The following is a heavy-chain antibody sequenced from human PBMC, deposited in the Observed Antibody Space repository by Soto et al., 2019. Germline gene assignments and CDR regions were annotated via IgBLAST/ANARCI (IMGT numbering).Heavy chain of an antibody. CDR2: ISAYNGNT. CDR1: GYTFTSYG. CDR3: GRFLGSWLYYVSLNFDF. D-gene: IGHD1-26*01. J-gene: IGHJ4*02. V-gene: IGHV1-18*04. Sequence: QVQLVQSGAEVKKPGASVKVSCKASGYTFTSYGISWVRQAPGQGLEWMGWISAYNGNTNYAQKLQGRVTMTTDTPTSKAYMQLRSLRSDDTAVYYCGRFLGSWLYYVSLNFDFWGQGTLVTVAS.